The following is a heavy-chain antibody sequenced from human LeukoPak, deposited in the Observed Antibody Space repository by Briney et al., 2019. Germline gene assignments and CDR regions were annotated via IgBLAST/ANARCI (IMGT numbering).Heavy chain of an antibody. D-gene: IGHD6-19*01. Sequence: SETLSLTCTVSGGSVNRANYYWSWIRQSPGKGLEWIVYIYYTGNTNYNPSLKSRLSISIDTSKNQFSLKLSSVTAADTAMYYCATPRGYSSGWSGIYDYWGQGALVTVSS. CDR2: IYYTGNT. V-gene: IGHV4-61*01. CDR1: GGSVNRANYY. CDR3: ATPRGYSSGWSGIYDY. J-gene: IGHJ4*02.